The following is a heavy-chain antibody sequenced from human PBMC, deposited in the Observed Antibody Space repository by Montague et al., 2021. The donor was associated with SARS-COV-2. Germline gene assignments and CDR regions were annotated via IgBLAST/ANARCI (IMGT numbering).Heavy chain of an antibody. V-gene: IGHV4-59*13. Sequence: SETLSLTCTVSGGSISSYYWSWIWQPPGKGLEWIGYIYYSGSTNYNPSLKSRVTIPVDTSKNQFSLKPSSVTAADTAVYYCARDSHYYDSSGHFDYWGQGTLVTVSS. CDR3: ARDSHYYDSSGHFDY. J-gene: IGHJ4*02. D-gene: IGHD3-22*01. CDR2: IYYSGST. CDR1: GGSISSYY.